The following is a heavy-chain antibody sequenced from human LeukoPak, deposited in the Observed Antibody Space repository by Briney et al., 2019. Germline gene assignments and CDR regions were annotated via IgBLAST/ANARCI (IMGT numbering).Heavy chain of an antibody. V-gene: IGHV3-53*01. Sequence: GGSLRLSCAASGFTFSSNYMSWVRQAPGKGLEWVSVIYSGGSVDYADSVKGRFTISRDNSKNTLYLQMNSLRAEDTAMYYCARDKGQVGGRFYFDFWGQGTLVTVSS. CDR1: GFTFSSNY. D-gene: IGHD3-16*01. J-gene: IGHJ4*02. CDR3: ARDKGQVGGRFYFDF. CDR2: IYSGGSV.